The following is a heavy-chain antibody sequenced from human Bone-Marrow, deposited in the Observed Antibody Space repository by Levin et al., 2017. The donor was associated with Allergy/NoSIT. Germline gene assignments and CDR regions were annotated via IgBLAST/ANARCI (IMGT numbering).Heavy chain of an antibody. CDR2: IHIMFGTA. Sequence: KISCKASGGTFSNFPISWVRQAPGQGLEWMGGIHIMFGTATYSQKFQGRVTITADESTGTAYMEVSSLRPEDAAVYYCAREVRYSSNLYYFDYWGQGTLVTVSS. CDR3: AREVRYSSNLYYFDY. CDR1: GGTFSNFP. V-gene: IGHV1-69*01. D-gene: IGHD6-13*01. J-gene: IGHJ4*02.